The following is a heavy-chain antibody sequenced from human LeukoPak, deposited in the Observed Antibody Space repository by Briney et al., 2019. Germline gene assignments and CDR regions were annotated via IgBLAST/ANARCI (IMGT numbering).Heavy chain of an antibody. D-gene: IGHD4-17*01. V-gene: IGHV3-15*01. CDR3: GDLGDYRVG. J-gene: IGHJ4*02. Sequence: PGGSLRLSCATSGFTFSSYVMTWVRQAPGKGLEWVGRIKSKTDGGTTEYAAPVKGRFTISRDDSKSTLYLQMNSLKLEDTAVYFCGDLGDYRVGWGQGTLVTVSS. CDR1: GFTFSSYV. CDR2: IKSKTDGGTT.